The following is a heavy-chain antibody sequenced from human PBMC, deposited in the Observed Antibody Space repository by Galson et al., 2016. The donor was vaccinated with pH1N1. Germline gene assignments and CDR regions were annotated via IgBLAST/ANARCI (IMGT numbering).Heavy chain of an antibody. CDR1: GGSISTSSYY. V-gene: IGHV4-39*01. CDR3: ARHGVPLSSSSFVLDS. D-gene: IGHD6-6*01. CDR2: IYYNGYD. Sequence: LSLTCTVSGGSISTSSYYWGWIRQAPWKGLEWIGSIYYNGYDFYNPSLKSRLAISIDTSKNQFSLHLGSVTAAETAVYYCARHGVPLSSSSFVLDSWGQGTLVTVSS. J-gene: IGHJ4*02.